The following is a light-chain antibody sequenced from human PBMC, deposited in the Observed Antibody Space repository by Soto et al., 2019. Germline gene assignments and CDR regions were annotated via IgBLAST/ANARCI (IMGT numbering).Light chain of an antibody. J-gene: IGLJ2*01. Sequence: QSVLTQPASMSGSPGQSITISCTGTSSDVGAYNYVSWYQQHPGKAPKLIIYDVSYRPSGVSNRFSGSKSGNTASLTISGLQAEDEADYYGSSYTSSSTPVVFGGGTKLTVL. CDR3: SSYTSSSTPVV. CDR1: SSDVGAYNY. CDR2: DVS. V-gene: IGLV2-14*03.